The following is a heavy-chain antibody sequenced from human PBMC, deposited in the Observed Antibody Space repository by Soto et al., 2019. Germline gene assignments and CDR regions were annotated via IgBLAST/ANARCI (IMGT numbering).Heavy chain of an antibody. CDR3: ARGIVLLWFGAEVDYGMDV. Sequence: QVQLQEWGPGLVKPSQTLSLTCTVSGGSISSGGYYWSWIRQHPGKGLEWIGYIYYSGSTYYNPSLKSRVTLSVDTSKNQFSLKLSSVTAADTAVYYCARGIVLLWFGAEVDYGMDVWGQGTTVTVSS. CDR2: IYYSGST. D-gene: IGHD3-10*01. CDR1: GGSISSGGYY. J-gene: IGHJ6*02. V-gene: IGHV4-31*03.